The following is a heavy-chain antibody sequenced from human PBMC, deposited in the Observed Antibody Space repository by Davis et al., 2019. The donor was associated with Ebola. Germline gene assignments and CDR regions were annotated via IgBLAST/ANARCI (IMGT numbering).Heavy chain of an antibody. Sequence: GGSLRLSCSASGFTFSSYGMHWVRQAPGKGLEWVALISYDGSNKYYADSVKGRFTISRDNAKNSLYLQMNSLRAEDTAVYYCARDLRFGELFQDVFDYWGQGTLVTVSS. J-gene: IGHJ4*02. CDR3: ARDLRFGELFQDVFDY. CDR1: GFTFSSYG. D-gene: IGHD3-10*01. V-gene: IGHV3-30*03. CDR2: ISYDGSNK.